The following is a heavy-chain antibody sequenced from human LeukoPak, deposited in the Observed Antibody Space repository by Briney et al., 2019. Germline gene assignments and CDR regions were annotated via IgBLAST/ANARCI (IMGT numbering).Heavy chain of an antibody. CDR2: IIPIFGTA. Sequence: SVRVSCKASGGTFSSYAISWVRQAPGQGLEWMGRIIPIFGTANYAQKFQGRVTITADKSTSTAYMELSSLRSEDTAVYYCASPAGYYDSSGFHLWGRSTVVTVSS. CDR1: GGTFSSYA. D-gene: IGHD3-22*01. V-gene: IGHV1-69*06. CDR3: ASPAGYYDSSGFHL. J-gene: IGHJ2*01.